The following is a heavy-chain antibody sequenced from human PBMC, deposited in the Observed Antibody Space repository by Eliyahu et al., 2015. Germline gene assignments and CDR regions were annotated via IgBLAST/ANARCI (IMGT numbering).Heavy chain of an antibody. CDR2: VSRDGRES. J-gene: IGHJ3*01. CDR1: SFXFXAFG. Sequence: QVQVEESGGGVVQPGRSLXLSCAXSSFXFXAFGXPWVRQAPGKGLGWVAIVSRDGRESYYADSVKGRFTISRDNSKDMVYLQMDSLRSEDTAVYYCAKEGGGSGFNAFDLWGQGTMVIVSS. CDR3: AKEGGGSGFNAFDL. D-gene: IGHD4-23*01. V-gene: IGHV3-30*18.